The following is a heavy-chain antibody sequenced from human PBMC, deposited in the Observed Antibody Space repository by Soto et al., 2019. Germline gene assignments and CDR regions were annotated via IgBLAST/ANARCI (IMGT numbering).Heavy chain of an antibody. CDR2: IYYSGST. V-gene: IGHV4-59*01. J-gene: IGHJ3*02. D-gene: IGHD3-9*01. Sequence: SETLSLTCTVSGGSISSYYWSWIRQPPGKGLEWIGYIYYSGSTNYNPSLKGRVTISVDTSKNQFSLKLSFVTAADTAVYYCARDILTGYFGGSDAFDIWGQGTMVT. CDR1: GGSISSYY. CDR3: ARDILTGYFGGSDAFDI.